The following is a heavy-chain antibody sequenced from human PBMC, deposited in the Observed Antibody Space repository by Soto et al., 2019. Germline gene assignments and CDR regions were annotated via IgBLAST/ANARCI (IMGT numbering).Heavy chain of an antibody. D-gene: IGHD3-10*01. V-gene: IGHV1-18*01. J-gene: IGHJ6*02. CDR2: ISAYKGNT. CDR1: GYTFTSYG. Sequence: QVQLVQSGAEVKKPGASVKVSCKASGYTFTSYGISWVRQAPGQGLEWMGWISAYKGNTNYAQKLQGRVTMTTDTSTSTAYMEVRGLRSDDPAVYYGARAPYYYGSGRHAREAAGGGMDVWGQGTTVTVSS. CDR3: ARAPYYYGSGRHAREAAGGGMDV.